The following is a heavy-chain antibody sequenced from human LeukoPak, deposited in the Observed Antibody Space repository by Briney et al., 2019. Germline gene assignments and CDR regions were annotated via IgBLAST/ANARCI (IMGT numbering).Heavy chain of an antibody. D-gene: IGHD5-18*01. CDR1: GFTFSSHG. Sequence: GGSLRLSCAASGFTFSSHGMSWVRQAPGKGLEWVSTISGTGTYTYYADSVKGRFTISRDNSKNTLYLQMNSLRVEDTAVYYCAKSWIRVGSFDYWGQGTLVTVSS. CDR3: AKSWIRVGSFDY. CDR2: ISGTGTYT. V-gene: IGHV3-23*01. J-gene: IGHJ4*02.